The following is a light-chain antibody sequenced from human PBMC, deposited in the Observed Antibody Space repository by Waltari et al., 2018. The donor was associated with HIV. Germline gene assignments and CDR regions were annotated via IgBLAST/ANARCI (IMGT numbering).Light chain of an antibody. CDR1: RSNIGVNS. Sequence: QSGLTQPPSASGTPGQRVTISCSGRRSNIGVNSVNWYQQLPGTAPRLLIYNTNQRPSGVPDRFSGSKSGTSAYLAISGLQAADEADYYCTTWDDSLSGPVFGGGTKLTVL. CDR2: NTN. J-gene: IGLJ2*01. V-gene: IGLV1-44*01. CDR3: TTWDDSLSGPV.